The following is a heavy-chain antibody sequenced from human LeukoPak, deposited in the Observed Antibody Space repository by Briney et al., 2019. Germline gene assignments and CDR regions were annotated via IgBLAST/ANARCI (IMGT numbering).Heavy chain of an antibody. CDR1: GAPISSGGYS. Sequence: PSQTLSLTCAVSGAPISSGGYSWNWVRQTPGKGLEWIGYTYHSGSPRYNPSLESRVTISADTSKNQFSLKLSSVTAADTAVYYCARTPTAAGTNPYDYWGQGTLVTVSS. D-gene: IGHD6-13*01. CDR3: ARTPTAAGTNPYDY. CDR2: TYHSGSP. J-gene: IGHJ4*02. V-gene: IGHV4-30-2*01.